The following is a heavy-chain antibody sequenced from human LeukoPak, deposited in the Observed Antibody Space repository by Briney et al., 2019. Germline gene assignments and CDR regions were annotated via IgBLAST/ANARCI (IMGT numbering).Heavy chain of an antibody. V-gene: IGHV4-39*01. J-gene: IGHJ4*02. CDR3: ARHGAYGDYVAS. CDR2: IYKSGTN. D-gene: IGHD4-17*01. CDR1: GGSINSGTYY. Sequence: SETLSLTCTVSGGSINSGTYYWGWIRQPPGKGLEWIGSIYKSGTNYYHLPLKSRVTLSVDTSKNQFSLKLTSVTAADTAIYFCARHGAYGDYVASWGQGTLVTVSS.